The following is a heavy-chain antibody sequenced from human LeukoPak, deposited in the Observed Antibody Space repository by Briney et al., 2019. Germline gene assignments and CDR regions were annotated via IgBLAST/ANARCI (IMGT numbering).Heavy chain of an antibody. V-gene: IGHV1-2*02. CDR3: AKRGYNYDSYYFDY. CDR2: INPNSGGT. CDR1: GYTFTGYY. D-gene: IGHD5-18*01. Sequence: ASVKVSCKASGYTFTGYYIHWVRQAPGQGLEWMGWINPNSGGTNYAQKFQGRVTMTRDTSISTAYMEPSSLRSDDTAVYYCAKRGYNYDSYYFDYWGQGTLVTVSS. J-gene: IGHJ4*02.